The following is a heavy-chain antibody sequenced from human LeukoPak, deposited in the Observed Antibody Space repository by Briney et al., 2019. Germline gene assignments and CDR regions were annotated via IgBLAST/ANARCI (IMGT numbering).Heavy chain of an antibody. CDR2: ISSSGGST. V-gene: IGHV3-23*01. J-gene: IGHJ4*02. CDR1: GFTFSSSA. D-gene: IGHD2-2*01. CDR3: ARDGGSTSDFDY. Sequence: GGSLRLSCAASGFTFSSSAMSWVRQVPGKGLEWVSGISSSGGSTNYADSVRGRFTISRDNSKNTLYVQMNSLRDEDTAVYYCARDGGSTSDFDYWGQGTLVTVSS.